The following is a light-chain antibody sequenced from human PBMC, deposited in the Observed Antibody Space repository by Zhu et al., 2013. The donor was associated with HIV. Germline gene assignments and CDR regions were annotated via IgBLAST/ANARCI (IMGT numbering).Light chain of an antibody. J-gene: IGLJ3*02. Sequence: QLVLTQSPSASASLGASVKLTCTLSSGHSSYAIAWHQQQPEKGPRFLMKVNSDGSHTKGDGIPDRFSGSSSGTERSLTISSLQSEDEADYYCQTWGTGIVVFAGGTKLTVL. CDR1: SGHSSYA. CDR2: VNSDGSH. V-gene: IGLV4-69*01. CDR3: QTWGTGIVV.